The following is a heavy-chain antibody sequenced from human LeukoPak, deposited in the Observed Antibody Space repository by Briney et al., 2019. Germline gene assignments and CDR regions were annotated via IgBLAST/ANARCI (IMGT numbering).Heavy chain of an antibody. CDR1: GFTFSSYS. CDR3: ARDPPEYYYDSSGYQGSLRQGGL. J-gene: IGHJ3*01. V-gene: IGHV3-48*01. D-gene: IGHD3-22*01. CDR2: ISSSSSTI. Sequence: PGGSLRLSCAASGFTFSSYSMNWVRQAPGKGLEWVSYISSSSSTIYYADSVKGRFTISRDNAKNSLYLQTNSLRAEDTAVYYCARDPPEYYYDSSGYQGSLRQGGLWGQGTMVTVSS.